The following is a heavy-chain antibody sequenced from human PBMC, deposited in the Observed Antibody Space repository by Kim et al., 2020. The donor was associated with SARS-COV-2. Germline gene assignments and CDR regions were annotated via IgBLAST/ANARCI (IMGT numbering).Heavy chain of an antibody. CDR3: ARGGGGQWPKDY. Sequence: SETLSLTCAVYGGSFSGYYWSWIRQPPGKGLEWIGEINHSGSTNYNPSLKSRVTISVDTSKNQFSLKLSSVTAADTAVYYCARGGGGQWPKDYWGQGTLV. V-gene: IGHV4-34*01. D-gene: IGHD2-8*01. J-gene: IGHJ4*02. CDR2: INHSGST. CDR1: GGSFSGYY.